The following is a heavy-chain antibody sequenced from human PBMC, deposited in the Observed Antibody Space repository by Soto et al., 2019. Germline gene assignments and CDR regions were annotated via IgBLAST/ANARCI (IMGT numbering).Heavy chain of an antibody. CDR2: INHSGST. V-gene: IGHV4-34*01. D-gene: IGHD3-10*01. CDR1: GGSFNGYY. CDR3: ARGRHYGSGTYGYYYGMDV. J-gene: IGHJ6*02. Sequence: PSETLSLTCAVHGGSFNGYYWSWIRQPPGQGLEWIGEINHSGSTNYNPSLKSRVTISVDTSKNQFSLKLSSVTAADTAVYYCARGRHYGSGTYGYYYGMDVWGQGTTVT.